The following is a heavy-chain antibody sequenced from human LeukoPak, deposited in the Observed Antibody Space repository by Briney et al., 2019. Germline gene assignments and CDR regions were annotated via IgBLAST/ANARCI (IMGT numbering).Heavy chain of an antibody. V-gene: IGHV1-46*01. CDR2: INPSGGST. CDR1: GYTFTSYY. J-gene: IGHJ6*02. Sequence: ASVKVSCKASGYTFTSYYMHWVRQAPGQGLEWMGIINPSGGSTSYAQKFQGRVTMTRDTSTSTVYMELSSLRSEDTAVYYCARDPALVVTFTYGMDVWGQGTTVTVSS. D-gene: IGHD4-23*01. CDR3: ARDPALVVTFTYGMDV.